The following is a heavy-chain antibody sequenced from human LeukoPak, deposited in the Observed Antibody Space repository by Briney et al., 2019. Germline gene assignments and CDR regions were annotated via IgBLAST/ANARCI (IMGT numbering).Heavy chain of an antibody. J-gene: IGHJ4*02. V-gene: IGHV3-33*01. CDR3: ARSSSSWSYYFDY. CDR2: IWYDGSNK. Sequence: PGRSLSLSCTASGFTFSSYGMHGVRQAPDRGLEGVAVIWYDGSNKYYADSVKGRFTISRDNSKNTLYLQMNSLRAEDTAVYYCARSSSSWSYYFDYWGQGTLVTVSS. CDR1: GFTFSSYG. D-gene: IGHD6-13*01.